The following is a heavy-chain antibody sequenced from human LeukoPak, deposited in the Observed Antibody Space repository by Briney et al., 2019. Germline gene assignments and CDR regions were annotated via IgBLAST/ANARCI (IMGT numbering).Heavy chain of an antibody. D-gene: IGHD4-23*01. Sequence: ASVKVSCKASGHTFTSYYMHWVRQAPGQGLEWMGIINPSGGSTSYAQKFQGRVTMTRDMSTSTDYMEPSSLRSEDTAVYYCARDNSVEDTAWWFDPWGQGTLVTVSS. CDR3: ARDNSVEDTAWWFDP. V-gene: IGHV1-46*01. CDR1: GHTFTSYY. CDR2: INPSGGST. J-gene: IGHJ5*02.